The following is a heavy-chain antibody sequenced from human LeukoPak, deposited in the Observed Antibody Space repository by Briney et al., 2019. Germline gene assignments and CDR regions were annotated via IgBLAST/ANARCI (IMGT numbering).Heavy chain of an antibody. CDR1: GDSVSSNSAA. V-gene: IGHV6-1*01. CDR3: ARDHGSSWPDWYFDL. Sequence: PSQTLSLTCALPGDSVSSNSAASNWIRQSPSRGLEWQARTYYRYKWYNDYAVSVKSRITINPDTSKNQFSPQLNSVTPEDTAVYYCARDHGSSWPDWYFDLWGRGTLVTVSS. J-gene: IGHJ2*01. CDR2: TYYRYKWYN. D-gene: IGHD6-13*01.